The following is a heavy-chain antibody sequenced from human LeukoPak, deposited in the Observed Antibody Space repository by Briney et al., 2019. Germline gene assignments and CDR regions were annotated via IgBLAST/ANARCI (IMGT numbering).Heavy chain of an antibody. CDR3: AKEGDATAAAGMGGFDL. Sequence: GGSLRLSCAASGFTFSSYWMSWVRQAPGKGLEWVANIKQDGSEKYYVDSVKGRFTISRDNAKNSLYLQMNSLRVEDTGVYYCAKEGDATAAAGMGGFDLWGQGTMVTVSS. CDR2: IKQDGSEK. V-gene: IGHV3-7*01. J-gene: IGHJ3*01. CDR1: GFTFSSYW. D-gene: IGHD6-13*01.